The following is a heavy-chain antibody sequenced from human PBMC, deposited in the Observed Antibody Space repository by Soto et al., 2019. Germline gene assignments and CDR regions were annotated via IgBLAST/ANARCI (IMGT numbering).Heavy chain of an antibody. CDR1: GGTFSSHT. CDR2: IIPTLGIA. V-gene: IGHV1-69*02. J-gene: IGHJ4*01. D-gene: IGHD2-15*01. CDR3: ARGGYCFTSTCYQYFDT. Sequence: SVKVSCKASGGTFSSHTISWVRQAPGQGLEWMGRIIPTLGIANYAQKFQGRVTITADTSTSTAYMELSSLRSEDTAAYFCARGGYCFTSTCYQYFDTWGQGTLVTVSS.